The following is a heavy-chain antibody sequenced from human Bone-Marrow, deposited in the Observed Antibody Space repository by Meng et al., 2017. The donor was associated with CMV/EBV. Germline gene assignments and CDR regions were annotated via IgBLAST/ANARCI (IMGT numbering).Heavy chain of an antibody. CDR2: IIPIFGTA. V-gene: IGHV1-69*05. CDR3: ARVRSSSWSVTTGAFDI. CDR1: TFTSYA. J-gene: IGHJ3*02. D-gene: IGHD6-13*01. Sequence: TFTSYAISWVRQAPGQGLEWMGGIIPIFGTANYAQKFQGRVTITTDESTSTAYMELSSLRSEDTAVYYCARVRSSSWSVTTGAFDIWGQGTMVTVSS.